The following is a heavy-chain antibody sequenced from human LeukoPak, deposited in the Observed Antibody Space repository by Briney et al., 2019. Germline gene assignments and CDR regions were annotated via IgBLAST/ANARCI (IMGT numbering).Heavy chain of an antibody. Sequence: AASVKVSCKASGYTFTSYYMHWVRQAPGQGLEWMGIINPSGGSTSYAQKFQGRVTMTRDMSTSTVYMELSSLRSEDTAVYYCARKGVAARGFDYWGQGTLVTVSS. J-gene: IGHJ4*02. CDR1: GYTFTSYY. CDR3: ARKGVAARGFDY. CDR2: INPSGGST. V-gene: IGHV1-46*01. D-gene: IGHD6-6*01.